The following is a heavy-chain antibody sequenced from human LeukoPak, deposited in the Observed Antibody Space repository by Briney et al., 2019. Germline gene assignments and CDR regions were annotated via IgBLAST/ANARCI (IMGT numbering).Heavy chain of an antibody. CDR3: AKEPRYSSSNYYYYYMDV. J-gene: IGHJ6*03. Sequence: PGGSLRLSCAASGFTFSSYAMTWVRQAPGKGLEWVSGISGSGDSTYYADSVKGRFTISRDNSKKTLYLQMSSLRAEDTAVYYCAKEPRYSSSNYYYYYMDVWGKGTTVTVSS. CDR2: ISGSGDST. D-gene: IGHD6-6*01. CDR1: GFTFSSYA. V-gene: IGHV3-23*01.